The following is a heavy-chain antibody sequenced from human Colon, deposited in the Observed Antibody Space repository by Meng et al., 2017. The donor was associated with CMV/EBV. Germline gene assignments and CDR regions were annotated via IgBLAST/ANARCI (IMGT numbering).Heavy chain of an antibody. CDR1: RAVCDLYG. CDR3: ARVYEYSSSWGSDY. D-gene: IGHD6-6*01. Sequence: VQLVQSGAEVKKPGASVKVSCKTSRAVCDLYGISWVRQAPGQGLEWMGWISADNRYTSYAQKLEGRVTMTRDTSTSTAYMELRSLRSDDTAVYYCARVYEYSSSWGSDYWGQGTLVTVSS. J-gene: IGHJ4*02. CDR2: ISADNRYT. V-gene: IGHV1-18*01.